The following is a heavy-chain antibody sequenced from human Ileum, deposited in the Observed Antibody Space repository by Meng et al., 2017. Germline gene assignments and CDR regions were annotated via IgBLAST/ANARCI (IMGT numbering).Heavy chain of an antibody. CDR1: GYTFSDHD. J-gene: IGHJ5*02. D-gene: IGHD3-3*01. CDR2: LNANSGGT. Sequence: ASVKVSCKASGYTFSDHDIHWVRQTPGQGLEWMGWLNANSGGTHYAQKFQGRVTMTRDMSTSTAYMELSSLTSDDTAVFYCTRGGPINHNGGRYYTYDSWGKGTLVTVSS. V-gene: IGHV1-2*02. CDR3: TRGGPINHNGGRYYTYDS.